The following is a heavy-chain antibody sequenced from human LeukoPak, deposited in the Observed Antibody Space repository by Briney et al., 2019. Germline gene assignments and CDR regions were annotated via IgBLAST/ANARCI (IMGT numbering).Heavy chain of an antibody. CDR1: GYTFTGYY. CDR3: ARAGGEGSSFDY. V-gene: IGHV1-2*02. CDR2: INPNSGGT. J-gene: IGHJ4*02. D-gene: IGHD6-13*01. Sequence: ASVKVSCTASGYTFTGYYMHWVRQAPGQGLEWMGWINPNSGGTNYAQKFQGRVTMTRDTSISTAYMELSRLRSDDTAVYYCARAGGEGSSFDYWGQGTLVTVSS.